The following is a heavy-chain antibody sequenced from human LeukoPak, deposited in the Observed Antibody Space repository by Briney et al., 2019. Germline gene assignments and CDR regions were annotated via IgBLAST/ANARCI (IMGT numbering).Heavy chain of an antibody. CDR3: AREIAAALNWFDP. CDR2: INSDGSST. CDR1: GFTFSSYW. D-gene: IGHD6-13*01. V-gene: IGHV3-74*01. Sequence: PGGSLRLSCAASGFTFSSYWMHWVRKAPGKGLVWVSRINSDGSSTSYADSGKGRFTISRDNAKNTLYLQMNSLRAEDTAVYYCAREIAAALNWFDPWGQGTLVTVSS. J-gene: IGHJ5*02.